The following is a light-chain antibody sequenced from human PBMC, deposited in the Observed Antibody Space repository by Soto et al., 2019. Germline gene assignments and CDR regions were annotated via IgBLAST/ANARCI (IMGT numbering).Light chain of an antibody. Sequence: DIQMTQSPSSLSASVGDRVTITCRASQGISTYLNWYQQKPGKAPKLLIYAASSLQSGVPSRFSGSGSETDFTRTISSLQPEDFATYSCQQSYSTTWTFGQGTKVEIK. J-gene: IGKJ1*01. CDR3: QQSYSTTWT. CDR1: QGISTY. V-gene: IGKV1-39*01. CDR2: AAS.